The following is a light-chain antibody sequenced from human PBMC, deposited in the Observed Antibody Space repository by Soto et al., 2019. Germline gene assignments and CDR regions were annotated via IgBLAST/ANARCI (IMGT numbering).Light chain of an antibody. CDR3: QQANSFPIT. Sequence: QMTPAPTSLSASVGDRLTITCRASQGISTWLAWYQQKAGKXPNXXIYGASNLHSGAPSRFSGSGSGTNGTITISSLQPEDCATYDCQQANSFPITFGQGTRLEIK. J-gene: IGKJ5*01. CDR2: GAS. CDR1: QGISTW. V-gene: IGKV1-12*01.